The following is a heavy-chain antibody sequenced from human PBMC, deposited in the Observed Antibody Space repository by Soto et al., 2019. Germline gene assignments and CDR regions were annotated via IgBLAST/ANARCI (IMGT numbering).Heavy chain of an antibody. CDR1: GGSFSGYY. CDR3: ARVLRRTTIPWFDP. Sequence: SETLSLTCAVYGGSFSGYYWSWIRQPPGKGLEWIGEINHSGSTNYNPSLKSRVTISVDTSKNQLSLKLSSVTAADTAVYYCARVLRRTTIPWFDPWGQGTLVTVSS. V-gene: IGHV4-34*01. J-gene: IGHJ5*02. D-gene: IGHD5-12*01. CDR2: INHSGST.